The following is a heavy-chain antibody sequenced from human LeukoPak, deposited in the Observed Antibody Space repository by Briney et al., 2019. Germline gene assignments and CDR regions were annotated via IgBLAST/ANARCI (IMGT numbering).Heavy chain of an antibody. CDR3: ARRSVRTYFKRFFPFDY. J-gene: IGHJ4*02. Sequence: PSETLSLTCAVYGGSFSGYYWSWIRQPPGKGLEWIGEINHSGSTNYNPSLKSRVTISVDTSKNQFSLKLSSVTAADTAVYYCARRSVRTYFKRFFPFDYWGQGTLVTVSS. CDR2: INHSGST. V-gene: IGHV4-34*01. D-gene: IGHD3-10*01. CDR1: GGSFSGYY.